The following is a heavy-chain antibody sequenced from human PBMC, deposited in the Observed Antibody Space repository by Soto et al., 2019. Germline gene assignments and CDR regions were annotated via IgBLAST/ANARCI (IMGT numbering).Heavy chain of an antibody. CDR3: AREGLQWLHDYYYGMDV. CDR1: GGTFSSYA. CDR2: IIPIFGTA. J-gene: IGHJ6*02. D-gene: IGHD6-19*01. Sequence: QVQLVQSGAEVKKPGSSVKVSCKASGGTFSSYAISWVRQAPGQGLEWMGGIIPIFGTANYAQKFQGRVTITADKSTSTAYMELSSLRSEDTAVYYCAREGLQWLHDYYYGMDVWGQGTTVTVSS. V-gene: IGHV1-69*06.